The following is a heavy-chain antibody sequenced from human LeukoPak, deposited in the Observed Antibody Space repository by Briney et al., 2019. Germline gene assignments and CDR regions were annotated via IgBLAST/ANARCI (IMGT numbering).Heavy chain of an antibody. Sequence: GGSLRLSCAGSGFTFGGYGMHWFRQTPGKGLEWVAVIAYDGSRAFYAGSVKGRFTISRDNSKNTMSVQMDDLRAEDTAVYYCTRYNNDHFDYWGQGTLVTVSS. CDR2: IAYDGSRA. D-gene: IGHD1-14*01. CDR3: TRYNNDHFDY. V-gene: IGHV3-33*01. CDR1: GFTFGGYG. J-gene: IGHJ4*02.